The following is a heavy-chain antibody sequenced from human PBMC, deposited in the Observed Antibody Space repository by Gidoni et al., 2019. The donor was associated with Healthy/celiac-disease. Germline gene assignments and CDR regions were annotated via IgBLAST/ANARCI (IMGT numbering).Heavy chain of an antibody. J-gene: IGHJ6*02. Sequence: QVQLVQSGAEVKKPGSSVKVSCKAAGGTVSSHAISWVRQAPGQGLEWMGGIIPIFGTANYAQKFQGRVTITADESTSTAYMELSSLRSEDTAVYYCATAGTKQQPSTYGMDVWGQGTTVTVSS. V-gene: IGHV1-69*01. CDR3: ATAGTKQQPSTYGMDV. CDR1: GGTVSSHA. D-gene: IGHD6-13*01. CDR2: IIPIFGTA.